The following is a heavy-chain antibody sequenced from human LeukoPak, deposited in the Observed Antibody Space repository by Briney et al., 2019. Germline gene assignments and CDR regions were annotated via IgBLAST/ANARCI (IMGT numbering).Heavy chain of an antibody. V-gene: IGHV3-30*02. Sequence: PGGSLRLSCAASGFTFSSYGMHWVRQAPGKGLEWVAFIRNDGSNRYYADSMKGRFTISRDNSKNTLYLQMNSLRAEDTAVYYCAKDIGYSNNYYYIDVWGRGTTVTVSS. J-gene: IGHJ6*03. D-gene: IGHD4-11*01. CDR3: AKDIGYSNNYYYIDV. CDR1: GFTFSSYG. CDR2: IRNDGSNR.